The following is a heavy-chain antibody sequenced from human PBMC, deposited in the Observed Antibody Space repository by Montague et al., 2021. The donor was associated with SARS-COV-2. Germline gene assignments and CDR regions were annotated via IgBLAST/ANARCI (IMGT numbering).Heavy chain of an antibody. CDR3: ARDVGKGFSGYDTEGGFDY. V-gene: IGHV4-39*07. Sequence: SETLSLTCTVSGDSMSSSYCFWVWIRQPPGKGRDGIRNTYFGGGTYYNPSLKSRVTISVDTSKNQFSLKLTSVTAADTAVCWCARDVGKGFSGYDTEGGFDYWGQGTLVSVSS. J-gene: IGHJ4*02. D-gene: IGHD5-12*01. CDR1: GDSMSSSYCF. CDR2: TYFGGGT.